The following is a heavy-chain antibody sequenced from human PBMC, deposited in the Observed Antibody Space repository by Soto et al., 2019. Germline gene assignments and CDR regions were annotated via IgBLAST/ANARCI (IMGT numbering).Heavy chain of an antibody. CDR3: AKDTSPATPYN. V-gene: IGHV5-10-1*01. D-gene: IGHD3-3*01. CDR2: IDPSDSYT. J-gene: IGHJ4*02. Sequence: GESLKISCKGSGYSFTSYWISWVRQMPGKGLEWMGRIDPSDSYTNYSPSFQGHVTISVDKSISTAYLQWNSLKASDTAMYYCAKDTSPATPYNWGQVSLFPFSS. CDR1: GYSFTSYW.